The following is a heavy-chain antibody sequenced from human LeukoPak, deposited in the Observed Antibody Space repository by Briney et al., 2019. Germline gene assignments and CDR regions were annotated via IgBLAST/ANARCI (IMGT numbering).Heavy chain of an antibody. CDR3: ARGPVIRGIAAAGYWYFDL. V-gene: IGHV4-30-2*01. CDR2: IYHSGST. J-gene: IGHJ2*01. D-gene: IGHD6-13*01. CDR1: GGSISSGGYS. Sequence: PSETLSLTCAVSGGSISSGGYSWSWIRQPPGKGLEWIGYIYHSGSTYYNPSLKSRVTISVDRSKNQFSLKLSSVTAADTAVYYCARGPVIRGIAAAGYWYFDLWGRGTLVTVSS.